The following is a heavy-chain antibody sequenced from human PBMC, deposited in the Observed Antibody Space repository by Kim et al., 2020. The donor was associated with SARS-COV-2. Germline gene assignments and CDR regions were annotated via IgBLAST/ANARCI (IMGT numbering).Heavy chain of an antibody. CDR3: AREREKYYDFWSGYYRGNWVDP. Sequence: GGSLRLSCAASGFTFSSYWMSWVRQAPGKGLEWVANIKQDGSEKYYVDSVKGRFTISRDNAKNSLYLQMNSLRAEDTAVYYCAREREKYYDFWSGYYRGNWVDPWGQGTLVTVSS. V-gene: IGHV3-7*03. J-gene: IGHJ5*02. D-gene: IGHD3-3*01. CDR2: IKQDGSEK. CDR1: GFTFSSYW.